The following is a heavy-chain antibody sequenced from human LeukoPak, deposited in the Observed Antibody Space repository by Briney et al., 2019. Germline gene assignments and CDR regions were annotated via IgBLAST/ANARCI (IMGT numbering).Heavy chain of an antibody. V-gene: IGHV4-30-2*01. CDR2: IYHSGST. Sequence: SETLSLTCAVSGGSISSGGYSWSWIRQPPGKGVEWIGYIYHSGSTYYNPSLKSRVTISVDRSKNQFSLKLSSVTAAETAVYXXXXXSNCGGDCYYFQHWGQGTLVTVSS. CDR3: XXXSNCGGDCYYFQH. CDR1: GGSISSGGYS. J-gene: IGHJ1*01. D-gene: IGHD2-21*02.